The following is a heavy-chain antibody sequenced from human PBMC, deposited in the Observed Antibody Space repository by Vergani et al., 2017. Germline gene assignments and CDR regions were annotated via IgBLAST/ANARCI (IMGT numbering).Heavy chain of an antibody. J-gene: IGHJ4*02. CDR1: GFTISSYW. CDR3: ARDFDY. Sequence: VELVESGGDLVQPGGSLRLSCAASGFTISSYWMNWVRQAPGKGLEWVSAISGSGGSTYYADSVKGRFTISRDNAKNSLYLQMNSLRAEDTAVYYCARDFDYWGQGTLVTVSS. CDR2: ISGSGGST. V-gene: IGHV3-48*04.